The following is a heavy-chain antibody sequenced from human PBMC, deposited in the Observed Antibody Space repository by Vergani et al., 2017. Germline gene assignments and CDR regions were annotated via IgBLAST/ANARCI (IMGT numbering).Heavy chain of an antibody. CDR2: IYPGDSEV. D-gene: IGHD3-10*01. CDR1: GYIFSNLW. J-gene: IGHJ3*01. V-gene: IGHV5-51*01. CDR3: ASGGDGSENGGALQL. Sequence: EKQLVQSGSETKKPGESLKISCQAFGYIFSNLWIGWVRQRPGRGLEWMGIIYPGDSEVKSNPTFRGQVIFSVDTSVNTAYLQWRSLQASDTATYFCASGGDGSENGGALQLWGQGTNITVSS.